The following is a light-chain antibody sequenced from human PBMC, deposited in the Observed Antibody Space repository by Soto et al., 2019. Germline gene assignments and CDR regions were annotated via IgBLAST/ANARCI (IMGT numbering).Light chain of an antibody. Sequence: EVVLTQSPATLALSPGERATLSCRASQSIRNYLAWYLQKPGQAPRLIIYDAYNRATGIPARFSGSGSGTEFTLTISSLEPEDFAVYYCQQSSNWPRITFGQGTRLEIK. V-gene: IGKV3-11*01. CDR1: QSIRNY. CDR3: QQSSNWPRIT. J-gene: IGKJ5*01. CDR2: DAY.